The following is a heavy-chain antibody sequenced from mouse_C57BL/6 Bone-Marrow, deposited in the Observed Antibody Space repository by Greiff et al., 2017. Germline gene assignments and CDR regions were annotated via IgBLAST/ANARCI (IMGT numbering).Heavy chain of an antibody. CDR3: ASRSSFDY. D-gene: IGHD3-1*01. CDR2: IYPGDGDT. V-gene: IGHV1-80*01. J-gene: IGHJ2*01. Sequence: QVQLQQSGAELVKPGASVKISCKASGYAFSSYWMNCVKQRPGKGLEWIGQIYPGDGDTNYNGKFKGKATLTADKSSSTAYMQLSSLTSEDSAVYFCASRSSFDYWGQGTTLTVSS. CDR1: GYAFSSYW.